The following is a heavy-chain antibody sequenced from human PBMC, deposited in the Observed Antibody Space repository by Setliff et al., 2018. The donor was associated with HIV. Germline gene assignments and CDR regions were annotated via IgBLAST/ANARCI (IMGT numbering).Heavy chain of an antibody. CDR3: ASASGDYEPYQY. Sequence: ASVKVSCKASGYTFTNYYIHWVRQAPGQGLEWMGIMHPGGGSTTYALNFQDRLTMTRDTSTSTVYMELSSLKSEDTAVYYCASASGDYEPYQYWGQGTLVTVSS. CDR1: GYTFTNYY. D-gene: IGHD4-17*01. V-gene: IGHV1-46*01. CDR2: MHPGGGST. J-gene: IGHJ1*01.